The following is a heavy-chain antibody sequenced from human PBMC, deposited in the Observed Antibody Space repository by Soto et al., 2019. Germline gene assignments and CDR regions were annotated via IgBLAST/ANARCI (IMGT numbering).Heavy chain of an antibody. Sequence: GGSLRLSCAASGFTFSSHEMNWVRQAPGKGLEWVAVISYDGSNKYYADSVKGRFTISRDNSKNTLYLQMNSLRAEDTAVYYCAKDPLLTGYYPTSSYYYYGMDVWGKGTTVTVS. V-gene: IGHV3-30*18. D-gene: IGHD3-9*01. CDR2: ISYDGSNK. CDR3: AKDPLLTGYYPTSSYYYYGMDV. CDR1: GFTFSSHE. J-gene: IGHJ6*04.